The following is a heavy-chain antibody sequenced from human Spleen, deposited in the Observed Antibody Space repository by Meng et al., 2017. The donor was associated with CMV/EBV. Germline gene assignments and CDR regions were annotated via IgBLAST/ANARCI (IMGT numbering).Heavy chain of an antibody. Sequence: GESLKISCAASGFTFSSYGMHWVRQAPGKGLEWVAFIRYDGSNKYYADSVKGRFTISRDNSKNTLYLQMNSLRAEDTALYYCARISENAFDIWGQGTMVTVSS. CDR2: IRYDGSNK. D-gene: IGHD3-10*01. CDR1: GFTFSSYG. V-gene: IGHV3-30*02. J-gene: IGHJ3*02. CDR3: ARISENAFDI.